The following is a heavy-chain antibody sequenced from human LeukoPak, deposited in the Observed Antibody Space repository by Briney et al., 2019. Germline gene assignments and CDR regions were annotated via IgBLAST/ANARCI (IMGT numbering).Heavy chain of an antibody. Sequence: PSETLPHTCTVSGGSISSYHWSWIRQPPGKGLEWIGFIYYSGSTNYNPSLKSRVTISVDPSKNQISLKLSSVTAADTAVYFCARGSSGYDYGFYIWGQGTRVSVSS. D-gene: IGHD5-12*01. CDR1: GGSISSYH. CDR3: ARGSSGYDYGFYI. J-gene: IGHJ3*02. CDR2: IYYSGST. V-gene: IGHV4-59*01.